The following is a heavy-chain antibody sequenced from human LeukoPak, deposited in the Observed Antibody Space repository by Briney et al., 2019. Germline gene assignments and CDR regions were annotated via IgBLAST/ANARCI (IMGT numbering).Heavy chain of an antibody. CDR2: ISSSSSYI. CDR3: AREGDYGDYIQWFDP. Sequence: GGSLRLSCAASGFTFSSYSMNWVRQAPGKGLEWVSSISSSSSYIYYADSGKGRFTISRDNAKNSLYLQMNSLRAEDTAVYYCAREGDYGDYIQWFDPWGQGTLVTVSS. V-gene: IGHV3-21*01. CDR1: GFTFSSYS. D-gene: IGHD4-17*01. J-gene: IGHJ5*02.